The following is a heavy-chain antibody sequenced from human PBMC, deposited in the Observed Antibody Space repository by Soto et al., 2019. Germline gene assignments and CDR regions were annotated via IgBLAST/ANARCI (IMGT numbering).Heavy chain of an antibody. D-gene: IGHD3-3*01. J-gene: IGHJ4*02. CDR2: IYHSGST. CDR1: SGSISSSNW. V-gene: IGHV4-4*02. Sequence: SETLSLTCAVSSGSISSSNWWSWVRQPPGKGLEWIGEIYHSGSTNYNPSLKSRVTISVDKSKNQFSLKLSSVTAADTAVYYCAREVKDFWSGYYTRGGFDYWGQGTLVTVSS. CDR3: AREVKDFWSGYYTRGGFDY.